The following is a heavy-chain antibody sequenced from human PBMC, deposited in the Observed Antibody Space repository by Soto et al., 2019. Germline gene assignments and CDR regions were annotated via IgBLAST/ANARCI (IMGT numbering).Heavy chain of an antibody. CDR3: ARADHTKGQPDFSPFDY. Sequence: ASVKVSCKASGYTFTGYYMHWVRQAPGQGLEWMGWINPNSGGTNYAQKFQGRVTMTRDTSISTAYMELSRLRSDDTAVYYCARADHTKGQPDFSPFDYWGQGTLVTVSS. CDR1: GYTFTGYY. J-gene: IGHJ4*02. D-gene: IGHD2-2*01. V-gene: IGHV1-2*02. CDR2: INPNSGGT.